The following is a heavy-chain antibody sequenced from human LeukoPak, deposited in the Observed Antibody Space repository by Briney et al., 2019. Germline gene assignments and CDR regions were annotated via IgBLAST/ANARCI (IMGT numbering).Heavy chain of an antibody. D-gene: IGHD3-10*01. CDR2: IRYDGSNK. CDR3: AKDMAPGTMVMGFDY. J-gene: IGHJ4*02. Sequence: PGGSLRLSCAASGFTFSSYGMHWVRQAPGKGLEWVAFIRYDGSNKYYADSVKGRFTISRDNSRNTLYPQMNSLRAEDTAVYYCAKDMAPGTMVMGFDYWGQGTLVTVSS. CDR1: GFTFSSYG. V-gene: IGHV3-30*02.